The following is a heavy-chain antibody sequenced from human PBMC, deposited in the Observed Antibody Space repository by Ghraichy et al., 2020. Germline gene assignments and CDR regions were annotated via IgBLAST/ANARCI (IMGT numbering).Heavy chain of an antibody. J-gene: IGHJ4*02. CDR3: ARPYSSSWYDY. Sequence: GSLRLSCTVSGGSISSSSYYWGWIRQPPGKGLEWIGSIYYSGSTYYNPSLKSRVTISVDTSKNQFSLKLSSVTAADTAVYYCARPYSSSWYDYWGQGTLVTVSS. CDR2: IYYSGST. V-gene: IGHV4-39*01. D-gene: IGHD6-13*01. CDR1: GGSISSSSYY.